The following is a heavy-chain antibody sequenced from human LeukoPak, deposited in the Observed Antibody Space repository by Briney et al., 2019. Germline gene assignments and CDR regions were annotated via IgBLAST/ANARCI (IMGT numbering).Heavy chain of an antibody. CDR2: IYYSGST. Sequence: PSETLSLTCTVSGGSISSGGYYWSWIRQHPGKGREWIGYIYYSGSTYYNPSLKSRVTISVDTSKNQFSLKLSSVTAADTAVYYCARAHYDRSFDYWGQGTLVTVSS. D-gene: IGHD3-22*01. CDR3: ARAHYDRSFDY. CDR1: GGSISSGGYY. J-gene: IGHJ4*02. V-gene: IGHV4-31*03.